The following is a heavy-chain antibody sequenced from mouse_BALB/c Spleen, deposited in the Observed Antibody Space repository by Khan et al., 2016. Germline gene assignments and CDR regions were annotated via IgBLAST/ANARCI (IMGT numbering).Heavy chain of an antibody. CDR1: GYSITSDYD. V-gene: IGHV3-2*02. CDR3: VTRRGFEH. Sequence: EVKLEESGPDLVKPSQSLTLTCTVTGYSITSDYDWNWKRQFAGNKLERMGYISYSGSTRYNPTLKSRTSITRATSKNQFFLQLNSVTTEDTATYSWVTRRGFEHWRQGTTLTVSS. J-gene: IGHJ2*01. CDR2: ISYSGST.